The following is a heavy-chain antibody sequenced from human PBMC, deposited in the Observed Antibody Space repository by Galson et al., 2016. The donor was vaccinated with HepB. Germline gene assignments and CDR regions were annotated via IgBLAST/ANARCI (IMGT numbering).Heavy chain of an antibody. Sequence: SLRLSCAASGFSFSRYAMSWVRQAPGKGLDWVSGISGSGGSTHYADSVKGRFTISRDNSKNTLYLLMNSLRVEDTAVYYCAKDYVWGSYLLTHFDSWGQGTLVTVSS. CDR2: ISGSGGST. V-gene: IGHV3-23*01. D-gene: IGHD3-16*02. CDR1: GFSFSRYA. J-gene: IGHJ4*02. CDR3: AKDYVWGSYLLTHFDS.